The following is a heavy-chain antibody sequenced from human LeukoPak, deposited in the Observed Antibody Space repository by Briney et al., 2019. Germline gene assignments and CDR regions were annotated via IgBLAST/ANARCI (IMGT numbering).Heavy chain of an antibody. Sequence: SETLSLTCTVSGGSISSYYWSWIRQPPGKGLEWIGYIYYSGSTNYNPSLKSRVTISVDTSKNQFSLKLSSVTAADTAVYYCARHEDYYDSSVNYWGQGTLVTVSS. J-gene: IGHJ4*02. D-gene: IGHD3-22*01. CDR1: GGSISSYY. V-gene: IGHV4-59*08. CDR2: IYYSGST. CDR3: ARHEDYYDSSVNY.